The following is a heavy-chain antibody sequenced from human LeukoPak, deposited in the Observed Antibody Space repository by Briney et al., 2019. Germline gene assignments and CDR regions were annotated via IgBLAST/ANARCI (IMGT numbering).Heavy chain of an antibody. CDR2: ISGSGGNT. Sequence: PGGSLGLSCAASGFIFSSYAMSWVRQAPGKGLEWVSAISGSGGNTYYAGSVKGRFTISRDNSRNTLYLQMNSLRVEDTAVYYCAKDLGMGGGSCFHHWGQGILVTVSS. D-gene: IGHD2-15*01. V-gene: IGHV3-23*01. J-gene: IGHJ5*02. CDR1: GFIFSSYA. CDR3: AKDLGMGGGSCFHH.